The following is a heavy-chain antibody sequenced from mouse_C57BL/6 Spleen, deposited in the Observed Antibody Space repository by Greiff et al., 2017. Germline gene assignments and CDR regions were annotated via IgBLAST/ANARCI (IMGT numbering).Heavy chain of an antibody. Sequence: QVQLKQSGAELARPGASVKMSCKASGYTFTSYTMHWVKQRPGQGLEWIGYINPSSGYTKYNQKFKDKATLTADKSSSTAYMQLSSLTSEDSAVYYCASPAEGRTDYWGQGTSVTVSS. D-gene: IGHD3-3*01. V-gene: IGHV1-4*01. CDR3: ASPAEGRTDY. J-gene: IGHJ4*01. CDR2: INPSSGYT. CDR1: GYTFTSYT.